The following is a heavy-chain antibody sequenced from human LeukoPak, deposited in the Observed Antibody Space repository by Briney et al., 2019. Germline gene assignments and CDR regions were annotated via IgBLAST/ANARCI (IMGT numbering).Heavy chain of an antibody. D-gene: IGHD3-10*02. Sequence: GGSLKFSCAASGFTFNTYGLHWVRQAPGKGLEWVAFIRYNGNENYYTDSVKGRFTISRDNSKKNVYMQMNSLRREDTAVYYCAKDVMHFCSGRPYYMDVWGRGTTVTISS. V-gene: IGHV3-30*02. J-gene: IGHJ6*03. CDR1: GFTFNTYG. CDR2: IRYNGNEN. CDR3: AKDVMHFCSGRPYYMDV.